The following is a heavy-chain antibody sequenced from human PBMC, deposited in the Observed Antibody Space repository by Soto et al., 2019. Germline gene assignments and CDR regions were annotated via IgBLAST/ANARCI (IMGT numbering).Heavy chain of an antibody. CDR2: IYYRGNA. CDR1: DDSINSDKYY. V-gene: IGHV4-39*01. J-gene: IGHJ4*02. Sequence: QLQLQESGPGLVKPSETLSLTCSVSDDSINSDKYYWGWIRQPPGKGLEWIGSIYYRGNAYYNPSLQTRVTISPTHSQSQFPPKLNSVTAADSAVYFWAGLEGLASIPYYFDFWGPGALVTVSS. CDR3: AGLEGLASIPYYFDF. D-gene: IGHD3-9*01.